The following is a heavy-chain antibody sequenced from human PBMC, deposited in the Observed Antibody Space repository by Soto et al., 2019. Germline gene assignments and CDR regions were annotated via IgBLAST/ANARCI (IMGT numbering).Heavy chain of an antibody. CDR1: GYTFTSYY. Sequence: ASVKVSCKASGYTFTSYYMHWVRQAPGQGLEWMGIINPSGGSTSYAQKFQGRVTMTRDTSTSTVYMELSSLRSEDTAVYHCARDRITIFGAVNPSMDVWGQGTTVTVSS. V-gene: IGHV1-46*01. CDR2: INPSGGST. CDR3: ARDRITIFGAVNPSMDV. J-gene: IGHJ6*02. D-gene: IGHD3-3*01.